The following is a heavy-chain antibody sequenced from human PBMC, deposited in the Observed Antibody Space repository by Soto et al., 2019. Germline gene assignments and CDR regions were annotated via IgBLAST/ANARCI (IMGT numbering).Heavy chain of an antibody. V-gene: IGHV2-5*01. CDR1: GFSLSTSGVG. CDR2: IYWNDDK. J-gene: IGHJ6*02. CDR3: AHRPLFEYYYGMDV. Sequence: QITLKESGPTLVKPTQTLTLTCTFSGFSLSTSGVGVGWIRQPPGKALEWLALIYWNDDKRYSPSLKSRLTITKDTSKNQVVLTMTNMDPVDTATYYCAHRPLFEYYYGMDVWGQGTTVTVSS.